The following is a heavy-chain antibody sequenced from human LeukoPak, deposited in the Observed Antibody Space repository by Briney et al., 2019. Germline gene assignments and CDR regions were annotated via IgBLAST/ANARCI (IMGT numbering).Heavy chain of an antibody. D-gene: IGHD6-13*01. Sequence: GGSLRLSCAASGFTFSSNWMHWVRQAPGKGLVWVSRINTDGSSTSYADAVKGRFTISRDNAKNSLYLQMNSLRAEDTAVYYCARDRGAASGTVSLDYWGQGTLVTVSS. J-gene: IGHJ4*02. CDR1: GFTFSSNW. CDR2: INTDGSST. CDR3: ARDRGAASGTVSLDY. V-gene: IGHV3-74*01.